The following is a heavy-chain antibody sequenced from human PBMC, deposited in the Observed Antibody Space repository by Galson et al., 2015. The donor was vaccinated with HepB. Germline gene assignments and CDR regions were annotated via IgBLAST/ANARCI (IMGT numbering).Heavy chain of an antibody. V-gene: IGHV3-30*18. J-gene: IGHJ4*02. CDR2: ISYDAANE. CDR3: AKDAGSIGQSHFDY. D-gene: IGHD3-10*01. CDR1: GFTFSFYA. Sequence: SLRLSCAASGFTFSFYAMHWVRQAPGKGLEWVAGISYDAANEYYGSSVKGRFNISRDNSKNTLYLQINTLRAEDTAVYYCAKDAGSIGQSHFDYWGPGTLVTVSS.